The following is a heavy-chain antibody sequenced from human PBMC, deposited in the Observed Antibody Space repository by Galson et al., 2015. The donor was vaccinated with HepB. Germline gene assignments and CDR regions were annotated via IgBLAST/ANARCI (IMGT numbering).Heavy chain of an antibody. J-gene: IGHJ3*02. Sequence: SLRLSCAASGFTFSSYSMNWVRQAPGKGLEWVSSISSSSSYIYYADSVKGRFTISRDNAKNSLYLQMNSLRAEDTAVYYCATQGATVGDHDAFDIWGQGTMVTVSS. V-gene: IGHV3-21*01. CDR1: GFTFSSYS. CDR2: ISSSSSYI. CDR3: ATQGATVGDHDAFDI. D-gene: IGHD3-16*01.